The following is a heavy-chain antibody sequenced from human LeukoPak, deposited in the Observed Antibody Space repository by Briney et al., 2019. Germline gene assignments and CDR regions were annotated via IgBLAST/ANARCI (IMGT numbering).Heavy chain of an antibody. J-gene: IGHJ5*02. CDR3: ARHEVEGYSSRWYWNWFDP. D-gene: IGHD6-13*01. V-gene: IGHV5-51*01. CDR2: IYPGDSDT. Sequence: GESLKISCKGSGYSFTSYWIGWVRQMPGKGLEWMGIIYPGDSDTRYSPSFQGQVTISADKSISTAYLQWSSLKASDTAMYYCARHEVEGYSSRWYWNWFDPWGQGTLVTVSS. CDR1: GYSFTSYW.